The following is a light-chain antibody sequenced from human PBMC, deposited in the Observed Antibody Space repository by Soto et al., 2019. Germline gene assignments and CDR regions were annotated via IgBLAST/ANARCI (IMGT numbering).Light chain of an antibody. Sequence: EIVLTQSPGTLSLSPGERATLSCRASQSVSSNYLAWYQQKPDQAPRLLIYAASSRATGIPDRFSGSGSGTDFTLTISRLETEDFAVYYWQQYGSSPYTFGQGTKLEIK. CDR1: QSVSSNY. J-gene: IGKJ2*01. V-gene: IGKV3-20*01. CDR2: AAS. CDR3: QQYGSSPYT.